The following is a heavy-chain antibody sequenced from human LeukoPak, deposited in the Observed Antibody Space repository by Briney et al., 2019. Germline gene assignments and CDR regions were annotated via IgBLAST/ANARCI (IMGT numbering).Heavy chain of an antibody. Sequence: GAPRISLGAPGFSFGNHRKSGVRQAPGEGVGGGSAVNADGGNTYYADSVKGRFTISRDNSKSTLILQMNSLRVEDTALYYCTKRVKYGGTWDHFADWGQGTLVTVSS. CDR2: VNADGGNT. D-gene: IGHD1-26*01. CDR3: TKRVKYGGTWDHFAD. CDR1: GFSFGNHR. J-gene: IGHJ4*02. V-gene: IGHV3-23*01.